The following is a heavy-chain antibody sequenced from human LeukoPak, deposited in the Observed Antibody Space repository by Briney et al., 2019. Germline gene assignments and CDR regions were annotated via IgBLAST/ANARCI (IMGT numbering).Heavy chain of an antibody. Sequence: PGGSLRLSCAASGFTFSNYAIHWVRQAPGKGLEWVAVISSDGGKKYFADSVKGRFTISRDNSKNTLYLQLNSLRAEDTAVYYCAREAINWYSGSYVFDYWGQGTLVTVSS. CDR2: ISSDGGKK. V-gene: IGHV3-30-3*01. CDR1: GFTFSNYA. CDR3: AREAINWYSGSYVFDY. D-gene: IGHD1-26*01. J-gene: IGHJ4*02.